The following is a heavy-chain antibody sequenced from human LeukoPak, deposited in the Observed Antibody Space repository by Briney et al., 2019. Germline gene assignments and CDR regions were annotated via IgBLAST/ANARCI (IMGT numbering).Heavy chain of an antibody. Sequence: GGSLRLSCAASGFTVSSNYMSWVRQAPGKGLEWVAVISYDGSNKYYADSVKGRFTISRDNSKNTLYLQMNSLRAEDTAAYYCAKFYSYDFFDAFDIWGQGTMVTVSS. CDR3: AKFYSYDFFDAFDI. CDR2: ISYDGSNK. CDR1: GFTVSSNY. V-gene: IGHV3-30*18. J-gene: IGHJ3*02. D-gene: IGHD5-18*01.